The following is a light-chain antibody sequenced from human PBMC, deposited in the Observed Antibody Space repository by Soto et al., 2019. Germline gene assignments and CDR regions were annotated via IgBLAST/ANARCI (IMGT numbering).Light chain of an antibody. CDR2: EAS. CDR1: QSIRSY. J-gene: IGKJ1*01. CDR3: QQRNHWPVT. V-gene: IGKV3-11*01. Sequence: EIVLTQSPATLSLSPGERATLSCRASQSIRSYLAWYQQKPGPAPRLLIYEASNRAAGIPARFSGSGSGTDFSLTISSLEPEDFAVYYCQQRNHWPVTFGQGTKVEIK.